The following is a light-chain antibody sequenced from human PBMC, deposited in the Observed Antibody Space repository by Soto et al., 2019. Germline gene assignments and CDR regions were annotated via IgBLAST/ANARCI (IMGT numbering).Light chain of an antibody. CDR3: TSYTTSNAVYD. V-gene: IGLV2-14*01. J-gene: IGLJ1*01. CDR2: EVR. CDR1: SSDVGDYNY. Sequence: QSALTQPDSVSGSPGQSITISCTGTSSDVGDYNYVSWYQQHPGKAPKLIIFEVRNRPSGVSNRFSGSKSGNTASLTISGLQAEDEADYYCTSYTTSNAVYDFGTGTKVTV.